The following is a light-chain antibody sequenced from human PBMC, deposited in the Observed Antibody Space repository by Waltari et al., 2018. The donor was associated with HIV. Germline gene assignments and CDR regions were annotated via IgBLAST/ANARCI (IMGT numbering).Light chain of an antibody. CDR2: DAS. CDR1: QDISNY. Sequence: DIQMTQSPSSLSASVGDRVTITCQASQDISNYLNWDQQKPGKAPKLLIYDASNLETGVPSRFSGSGSGTDFTFTISSLQPEDIATYYCQQYDNLHTLTFGGGTKVEIK. V-gene: IGKV1-33*01. CDR3: QQYDNLHTLT. J-gene: IGKJ4*01.